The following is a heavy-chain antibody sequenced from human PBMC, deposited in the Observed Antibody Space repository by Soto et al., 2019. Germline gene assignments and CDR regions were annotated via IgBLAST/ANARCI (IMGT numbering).Heavy chain of an antibody. CDR1: GFTFSSYA. CDR2: ISGSGGST. Sequence: PGGSLRLSCAASGFTFSSYAMSWVRQAPGKGLEWVSAISGSGGSTYYADSVKGRFTISRDNSKNTCFLKMNSLKAEDTAVFYCAKKVVPAAIAGSNYYGMDVWGQGTRVTVSS. D-gene: IGHD2-2*01. J-gene: IGHJ6*02. CDR3: AKKVVPAAIAGSNYYGMDV. V-gene: IGHV3-23*01.